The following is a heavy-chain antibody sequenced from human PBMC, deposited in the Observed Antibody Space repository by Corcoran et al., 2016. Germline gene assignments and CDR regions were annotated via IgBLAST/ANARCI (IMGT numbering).Heavy chain of an antibody. CDR3: ARDDDYVWGSQSDY. CDR2: ISSSSSTI. D-gene: IGHD3-16*01. CDR1: GFTFSSYS. J-gene: IGHJ4*02. Sequence: EVQLVESGGGLVQPGGSLRLSCAASGFTFSSYSMNWVRQAPGKGLEWVSYISSSSSTIYYADSVKGRFTNSRDNAKNSLYLQMNSLRAEDTAVYYCARDDDYVWGSQSDYWGQGTLVTVSS. V-gene: IGHV3-48*04.